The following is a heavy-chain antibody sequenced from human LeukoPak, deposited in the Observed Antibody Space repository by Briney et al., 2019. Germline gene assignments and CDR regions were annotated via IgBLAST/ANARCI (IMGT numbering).Heavy chain of an antibody. V-gene: IGHV3-23*01. Sequence: GGSLRLSCAASGFTFSSYAMIWVRQAPGKGLEWVSTISGSGDSTYYVDSVKGRFTISRDNSKNTLYLQMNSLRAEDTAVYYCAKSVPLNFFDYWGQGTLATVSS. D-gene: IGHD5/OR15-5a*01. CDR3: AKSVPLNFFDY. J-gene: IGHJ4*02. CDR1: GFTFSSYA. CDR2: ISGSGDST.